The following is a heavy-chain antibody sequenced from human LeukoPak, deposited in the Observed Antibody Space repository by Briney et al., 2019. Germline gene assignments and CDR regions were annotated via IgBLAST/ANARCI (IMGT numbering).Heavy chain of an antibody. CDR1: GGSFSGYY. Sequence: SETLSLTCAVYGGSFSGYYWSWIRQPPGKGLEWIGEINHSGSTNYNPSLESRVTISVDTSKNHVSLNLTSVTAADTAVYYCVRPESAGTNYRFDYWGQGALVTVSS. CDR2: INHSGST. V-gene: IGHV4-34*01. D-gene: IGHD1-1*01. J-gene: IGHJ4*02. CDR3: VRPESAGTNYRFDY.